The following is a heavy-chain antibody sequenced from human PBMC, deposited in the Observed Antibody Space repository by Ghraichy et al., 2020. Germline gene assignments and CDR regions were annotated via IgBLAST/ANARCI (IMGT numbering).Heavy chain of an antibody. Sequence: GGSLRLSCQASGFTFSSYWMSWVRQPPGKGLEWVANIKQDESETYYVDSVKGRFTISRDNAKNSLFLQMNSLRAEDTAVYYCARVGSYYELDYWGQGALVTVSS. CDR1: GFTFSSYW. D-gene: IGHD1-26*01. CDR3: ARVGSYYELDY. CDR2: IKQDESET. J-gene: IGHJ4*02. V-gene: IGHV3-7*01.